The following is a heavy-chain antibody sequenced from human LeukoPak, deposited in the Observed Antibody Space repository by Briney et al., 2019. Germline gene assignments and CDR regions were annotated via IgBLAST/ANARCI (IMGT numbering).Heavy chain of an antibody. D-gene: IGHD1-1*01. CDR1: GGTFSSYA. CDR3: ARQRYNWNDHDAFDI. CDR2: IIPIFGTA. J-gene: IGHJ3*02. V-gene: IGHV1-69*01. Sequence: GSSVKVSCKASGGTFSSYAISWVRQAPGQELEWMGGIIPIFGTANYAQKLQGRVTITADESTSTAYMELSSLRSEDTAVYYCARQRYNWNDHDAFDIWGQGTMVTVSS.